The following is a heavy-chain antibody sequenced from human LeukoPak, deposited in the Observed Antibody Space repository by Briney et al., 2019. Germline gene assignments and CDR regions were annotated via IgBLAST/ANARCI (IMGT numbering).Heavy chain of an antibody. J-gene: IGHJ3*01. CDR1: GGTFTSHT. V-gene: IGHV1-69*05. CDR3: ATDRNLEDCRSSSCYGVWAFNV. D-gene: IGHD2-2*01. Sequence: SVKVSCKASGGTFTSHTITWVRQASGQGLEWIGGTIPFLGAAHTAQKFQGRVTITTDESTDTAYLELSSLRSEDTAVYYCATDRNLEDCRSSSCYGVWAFNVWGQGTMVTVSS. CDR2: TIPFLGAA.